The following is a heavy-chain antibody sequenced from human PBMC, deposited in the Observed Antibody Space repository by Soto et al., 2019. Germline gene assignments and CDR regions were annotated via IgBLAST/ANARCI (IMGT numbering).Heavy chain of an antibody. CDR2: IDPSDSQT. D-gene: IGHD3-22*01. V-gene: IGHV5-10-1*01. CDR1: GYSFAGYW. Sequence: PGESLKISCKGSGYSFAGYWITWVRQKPGKGLEWMGRIDPSDSQTYYSPSFRGHVTISATKSITTVFLQWSSLRASDTAMYYCARQIYDSDTGPNFQYFFDSWGQGTPVTVSS. J-gene: IGHJ4*02. CDR3: ARQIYDSDTGPNFQYFFDS.